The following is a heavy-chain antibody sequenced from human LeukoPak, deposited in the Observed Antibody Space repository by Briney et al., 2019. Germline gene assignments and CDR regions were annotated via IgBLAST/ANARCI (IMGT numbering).Heavy chain of an antibody. CDR1: GFTFSSYW. V-gene: IGHV3-7*01. J-gene: IGHJ4*02. CDR2: IKQGGSEK. Sequence: GGSLRLSWAASGFTFSSYWMSWVRQAPGKGLEWVANIKQGGSEKYYVDSVKGRFTISGDNAKNSLYLQMNSLRAEDTAVYYCARAVSNRHLDYWGQGTLVTVSS. CDR3: ARAVSNRHLDY. D-gene: IGHD2-2*01.